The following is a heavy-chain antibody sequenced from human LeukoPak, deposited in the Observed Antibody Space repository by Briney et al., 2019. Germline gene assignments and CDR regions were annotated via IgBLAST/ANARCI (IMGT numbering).Heavy chain of an antibody. J-gene: IGHJ4*02. CDR3: ARVLWFGELSYFDY. Sequence: SQTLSLTCTVSGGSIGSGDYYWSWIRQPPGKGLEWIGYIYYSGSTYYNPSLKSRVTISVDTSKNQFSLKLSSVTAADTAVYYCARVLWFGELSYFDYWGQGTLVTVSS. D-gene: IGHD3-10*01. CDR1: GGSIGSGDYY. V-gene: IGHV4-30-4*01. CDR2: IYYSGST.